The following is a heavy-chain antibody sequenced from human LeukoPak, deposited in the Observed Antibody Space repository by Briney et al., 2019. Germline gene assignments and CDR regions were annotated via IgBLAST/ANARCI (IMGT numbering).Heavy chain of an antibody. CDR2: ISGSGGST. D-gene: IGHD4-17*01. Sequence: GGSLRLSCAASGFTFYSYAMNWVRQAPGKGLEWASAISGSGGSTYYADSVKGRFTISRDNSNNTLYLQMSSLRAEDTALYYCAKDIYGDYGMDVWGQGTTVTVSS. CDR1: GFTFYSYA. J-gene: IGHJ6*02. CDR3: AKDIYGDYGMDV. V-gene: IGHV3-23*01.